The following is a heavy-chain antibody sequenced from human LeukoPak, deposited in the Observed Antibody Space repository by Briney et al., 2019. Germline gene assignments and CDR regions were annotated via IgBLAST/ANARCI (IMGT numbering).Heavy chain of an antibody. CDR3: ARDLGSGWYELDY. V-gene: IGHV1-46*01. CDR1: GYTFTTYY. J-gene: IGHJ4*02. CDR2: INPSGGST. D-gene: IGHD6-19*01. Sequence: AASVNVSCTASGYTFTTYYIHWVRQAPGQGLDWMGTINPSGGSTSYAQKFQSRVTMTRDTSTSTVYMELSSLRSEDTAVYYCARDLGSGWYELDYWGQGTLVTVSS.